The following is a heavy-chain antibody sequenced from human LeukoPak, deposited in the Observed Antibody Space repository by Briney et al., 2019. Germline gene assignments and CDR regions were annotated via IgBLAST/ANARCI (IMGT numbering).Heavy chain of an antibody. Sequence: GGSLRLSCEASGFTFRNYWMNWVRQAPGKGLEWVANINQDGSKKHFVGSVEGRFTISRDNAKNSLYLQMNSLRAEDTAVYYCARDGQYTSSWYDFDFWSQGTLVTVSS. J-gene: IGHJ4*02. V-gene: IGHV3-7*04. CDR3: ARDGQYTSSWYDFDF. D-gene: IGHD6-13*01. CDR2: INQDGSKK. CDR1: GFTFRNYW.